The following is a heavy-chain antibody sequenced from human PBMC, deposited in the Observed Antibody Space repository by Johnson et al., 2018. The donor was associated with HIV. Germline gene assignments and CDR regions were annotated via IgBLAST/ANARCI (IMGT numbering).Heavy chain of an antibody. D-gene: IGHD2-15*01. CDR2: MYSGGST. CDR3: ARDRTYCSGGSCYFDAFDI. V-gene: IGHV3-66*01. CDR1: GFTVSSRF. J-gene: IGHJ3*02. Sequence: VLLVESGGGLVQPGGSLRLSCVASGFTVSSRFMSWVRQAPGKELEWVSFMYSGGSTYYADSVKGRFTISRDNSKNTLYLQMNSLRAEDTAVYYCARDRTYCSGGSCYFDAFDIWGQGTMVTVSS.